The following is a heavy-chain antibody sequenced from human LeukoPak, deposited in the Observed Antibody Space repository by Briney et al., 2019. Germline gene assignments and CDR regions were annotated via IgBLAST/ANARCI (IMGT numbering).Heavy chain of an antibody. V-gene: IGHV6-1*01. Sequence: SQTLSLTCAISGDTFSSKSDSWNWIRQPPSKALEYLGRTRLRATWSTFYSLSVQGRITIHADTSMNQVSLRLSSVTPEDTAPYYCVRDFNWAFEYWGQGTLVTVSS. D-gene: IGHD7-27*01. CDR1: GDTFSSKSDS. CDR3: VRDFNWAFEY. J-gene: IGHJ4*02. CDR2: TRLRATWST.